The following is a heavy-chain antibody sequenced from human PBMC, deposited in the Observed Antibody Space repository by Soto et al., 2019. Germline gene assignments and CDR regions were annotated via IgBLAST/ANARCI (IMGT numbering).Heavy chain of an antibody. D-gene: IGHD6-19*01. Sequence: ASVKVSCKASGGTFSSYTISWVRQAPGQGLEWMGRIIPILGIANYAQKFQGRVTITADKSTSTAYMELSSLRSEDTAVYYCAVIAVAGTRYFQHWGQGTLVTVSS. CDR1: GGTFSSYT. J-gene: IGHJ1*01. CDR2: IIPILGIA. CDR3: AVIAVAGTRYFQH. V-gene: IGHV1-69*02.